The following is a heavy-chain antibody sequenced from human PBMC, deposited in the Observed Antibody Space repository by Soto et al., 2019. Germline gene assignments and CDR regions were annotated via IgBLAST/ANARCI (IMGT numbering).Heavy chain of an antibody. V-gene: IGHV3-64*01. CDR2: ISSNGGST. Sequence: EVQLVESGGGLVQPGGSLRLSCAASGFTFSSYAMHWVRQAPGKGLEYVSAISSNGGSTYYANSVKGRFTISRDNSNNTLYLQMGSLRAEDMAVYYCARGEVYDFWSGYLDYWGQGTLVTVSS. CDR3: ARGEVYDFWSGYLDY. J-gene: IGHJ4*02. D-gene: IGHD3-3*01. CDR1: GFTFSSYA.